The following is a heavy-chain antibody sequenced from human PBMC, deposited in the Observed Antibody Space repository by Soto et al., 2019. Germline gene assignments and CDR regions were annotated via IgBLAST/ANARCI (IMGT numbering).Heavy chain of an antibody. Sequence: QVQLQESGPRLVKPSETLSLTCTVSGGSVSSGSYYWGWMRQPPGKGQEWIGYIYYSGSTNYNPSLNRRVTISLDTCKNQCSLKLSSVTAADTPVYYCAREFGVAVAGVGRWFEPWAQGSLVTV. J-gene: IGHJ5*02. CDR2: IYYSGST. CDR1: GGSVSSGSYY. D-gene: IGHD6-19*01. CDR3: AREFGVAVAGVGRWFEP. V-gene: IGHV4-61*01.